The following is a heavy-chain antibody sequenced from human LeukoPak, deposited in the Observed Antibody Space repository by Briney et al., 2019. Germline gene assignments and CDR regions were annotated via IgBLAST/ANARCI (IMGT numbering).Heavy chain of an antibody. J-gene: IGHJ1*01. CDR3: ARDSSDIRSLIAH. CDR1: GYTFTNYF. CDR2: INPSGGST. V-gene: IGHV1-46*01. D-gene: IGHD2-15*01. Sequence: ASVKVSCKASGYTFTNYFLHWVRQAPGQGLEWMGIINPSGGSTSYAQKFQARVTMTRDTSTSTVYMELSSLRSEDTAVYYRARDSSDIRSLIAHWGQGTLVTVSS.